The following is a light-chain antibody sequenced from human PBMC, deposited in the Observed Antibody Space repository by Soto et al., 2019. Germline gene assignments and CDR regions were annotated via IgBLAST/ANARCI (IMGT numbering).Light chain of an antibody. CDR3: SSYTSASTPLV. V-gene: IGLV2-14*01. CDR2: DVS. Sequence: QSALTQPASVSGSPGQSITTSCTGTGSDFGGYNYVSWYQQHPGKAPKVMIYDVSNRPSGVSNRFSGSKSGNTASLTISGLQAEDEADYYCSSYTSASTPLVFGGGTKVTVL. CDR1: GSDFGGYNY. J-gene: IGLJ2*01.